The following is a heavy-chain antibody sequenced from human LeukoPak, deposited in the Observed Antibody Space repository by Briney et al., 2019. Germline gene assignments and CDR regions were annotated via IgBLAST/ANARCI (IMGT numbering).Heavy chain of an antibody. CDR3: ARLYCGVGICYSYYMDV. J-gene: IGHJ6*03. V-gene: IGHV3-7*01. Sequence: GGFLRLSCTASGFTFSDYWMISVRQALGKGLQWVADIKQDGSDRFYVDSVKGRLTISRDNAKNSVYLQMNSLRAEDTAVYYCARLYCGVGICYSYYMDVWGKGTTVTVSS. CDR1: GFTFSDYW. D-gene: IGHD2-21*01. CDR2: IKQDGSDR.